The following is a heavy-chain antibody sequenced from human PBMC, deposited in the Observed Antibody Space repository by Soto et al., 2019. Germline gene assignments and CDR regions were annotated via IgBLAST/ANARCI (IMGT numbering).Heavy chain of an antibody. D-gene: IGHD3-3*01. CDR3: ARDFAYFDS. J-gene: IGHJ4*02. CDR1: SGSFKSGSYS. CDR2: VYHTGRT. V-gene: IGHV4-61*01. Sequence: PSETLYVTCTVSSGSFKSGSYSWSWIRQPPGKGLEWIGYVYHTGRTSYNPSLKSRVSISMDTSKNQFSLNLDSVTAADTAVYFCARDFAYFDSWGQGTLVTVSS.